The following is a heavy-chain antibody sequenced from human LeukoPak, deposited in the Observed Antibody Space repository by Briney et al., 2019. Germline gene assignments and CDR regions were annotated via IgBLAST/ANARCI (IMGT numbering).Heavy chain of an antibody. V-gene: IGHV4-59*08. D-gene: IGHD6-13*01. J-gene: IGHJ4*02. CDR1: GGSISSSY. CDR2: IYYSGST. CDR3: ARLGEQQLGVDY. Sequence: SETLSLTCTVSGGSISSSYWSWIRQPPRKGLEWIGYIYYSGSTNYNPSLKSRVTISVDTSKNQFSLKLSSVTAADTAVYYCARLGEQQLGVDYWGQGTLVTVSS.